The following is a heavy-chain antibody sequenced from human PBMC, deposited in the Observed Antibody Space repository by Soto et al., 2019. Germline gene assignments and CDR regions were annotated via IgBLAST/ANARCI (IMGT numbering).Heavy chain of an antibody. J-gene: IGHJ5*02. CDR1: GDSVSSNSAA. D-gene: IGHD6-6*01. Sequence: SQTLSLTCAISGDSVSSNSAAWNWIRQSPSRGLEWLGRTYYRSKWYNDYAVSVKSRITINPDTSKNQFSLQLNSVTPEDTAVYYCARDGYSSSSGPQRVWFGPWGQGTLVTVS. V-gene: IGHV6-1*01. CDR3: ARDGYSSSSGPQRVWFGP. CDR2: TYYRSKWYN.